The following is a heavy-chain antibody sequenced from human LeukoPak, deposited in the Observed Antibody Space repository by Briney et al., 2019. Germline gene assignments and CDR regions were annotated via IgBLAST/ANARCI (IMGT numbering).Heavy chain of an antibody. CDR1: GFPFSSYW. D-gene: IGHD5-24*01. CDR2: IKQDGSKK. J-gene: IGHJ4*02. V-gene: IGHV3-7*04. Sequence: GGSLRLSCVASGFPFSSYWMTWVREAPGKGLEWVANIKQDGSKKSHVDSVKGRFTISRDNAKNSLYLQMNSLRAEDTAIYYCTRVGYIDEGIDYWGQGTLVTVSS. CDR3: TRVGYIDEGIDY.